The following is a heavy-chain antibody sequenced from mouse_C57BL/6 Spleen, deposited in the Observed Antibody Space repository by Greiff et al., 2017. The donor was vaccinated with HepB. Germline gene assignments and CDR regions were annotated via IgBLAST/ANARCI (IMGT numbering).Heavy chain of an antibody. J-gene: IGHJ2*01. CDR2: IDPSDSET. CDR1: GYTFTSYW. V-gene: IGHV1-52*01. Sequence: VQLQQPGAELVRPGSSVKLSCKASGYTFTSYWMHWVKQRPIQGLEWIGNIDPSDSETYYNQKFKDKATLTVDKSSSTAYMQLSSLTSEDSAVYYCARSSLTGHFDYWGQGTTLTVSS. CDR3: ARSSLTGHFDY. D-gene: IGHD4-1*01.